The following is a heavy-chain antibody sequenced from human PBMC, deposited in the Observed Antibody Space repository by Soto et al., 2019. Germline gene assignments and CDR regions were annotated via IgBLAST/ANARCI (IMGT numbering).Heavy chain of an antibody. J-gene: IGHJ4*02. Sequence: QVQLVQSGAEMKKPGSSVKVSCKASGGTFSSYTISWVRQAPGQGLEWMGRISPILGIANYAQKFQGRVTITADKSTSTAYMELSNLRSDDTPVYYCARVEGWDHDYWGQGTLVTVSS. V-gene: IGHV1-69*02. CDR2: ISPILGIA. CDR3: ARVEGWDHDY. D-gene: IGHD3-3*01. CDR1: GGTFSSYT.